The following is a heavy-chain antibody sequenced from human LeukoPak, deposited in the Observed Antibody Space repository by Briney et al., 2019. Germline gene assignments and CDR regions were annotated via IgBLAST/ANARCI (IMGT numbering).Heavy chain of an antibody. CDR1: GLTPSSYA. CDR3: ARDALVVKKRPYSSSHRGAFDS. J-gene: IGHJ3*02. D-gene: IGHD6-13*01. CDR2: ISYDVSKK. V-gene: IGHV3-30*04. Sequence: SLRLSRAPSGLTPSSYAMHAVPGGPGKGQERGSVISYDVSKKYYADSVKGRFTISRDNSKNTLYLQMNSLRAEDTAVYYCARDALVVKKRPYSSSHRGAFDSWGQGTMVTVSS.